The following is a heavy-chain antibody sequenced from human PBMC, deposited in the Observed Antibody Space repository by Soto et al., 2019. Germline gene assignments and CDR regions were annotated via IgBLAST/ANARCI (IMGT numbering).Heavy chain of an antibody. V-gene: IGHV1-69*13. CDR3: ARDGCSRGSCYRDHYYGMDV. Sequence: SVKVSCKASVGTVSSYAISCVRQAPGHGLEWMGGIIPIFGTANHAQKFQGRVTITADESTSTAYMQLSRLRSEDTAVYYCARDGCSRGSCYRDHYYGMDVWGQGTTVTVSS. D-gene: IGHD2-15*01. J-gene: IGHJ6*02. CDR1: VGTVSSYA. CDR2: IIPIFGTA.